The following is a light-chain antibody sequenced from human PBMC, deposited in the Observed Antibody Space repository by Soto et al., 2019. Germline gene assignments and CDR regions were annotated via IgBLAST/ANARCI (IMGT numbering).Light chain of an antibody. Sequence: DIQMTQSPSSLSASVGDRVTITCRASQSISSYLNWYQQKPGKAPKLLIYAASNLQSGVPSRFGGSGSGTDFTLPISSLHLEVFATYYCPQSYSTPPTFGKGTKV. V-gene: IGKV1-39*01. CDR1: QSISSY. CDR3: PQSYSTPPT. CDR2: AAS. J-gene: IGKJ1*01.